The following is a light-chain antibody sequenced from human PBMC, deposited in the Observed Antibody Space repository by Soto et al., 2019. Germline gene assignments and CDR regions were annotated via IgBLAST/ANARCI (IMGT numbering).Light chain of an antibody. CDR2: AAS. CDR3: QQSNSFPPT. V-gene: IGKV1-12*01. Sequence: DIQMTQSPSSVSASVGDRVTITCRASQGISSWLAWYQQKPGKAPKLLIYAASSLQSGVPSRFSGSESGIDFSPTISSQQPEDLATYYWQQSNSFPPTVGQGTKVEIK. CDR1: QGISSW. J-gene: IGKJ1*01.